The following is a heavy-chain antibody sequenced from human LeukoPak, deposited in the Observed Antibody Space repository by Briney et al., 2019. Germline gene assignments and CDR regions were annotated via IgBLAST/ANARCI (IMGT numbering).Heavy chain of an antibody. Sequence: SETLSLTCTVSGGSISSSSYYWGWIRQPPGKGLEWIGSIYYSGSTYYNPSLKSRVTISVDTSKNQFSLKLSSVTAADTAVYYCARELMDDYVWGSYRPIDYWGQGTLVTVSS. D-gene: IGHD3-16*02. CDR1: GGSISSSSYY. CDR3: ARELMDDYVWGSYRPIDY. J-gene: IGHJ4*02. CDR2: IYYSGST. V-gene: IGHV4-39*07.